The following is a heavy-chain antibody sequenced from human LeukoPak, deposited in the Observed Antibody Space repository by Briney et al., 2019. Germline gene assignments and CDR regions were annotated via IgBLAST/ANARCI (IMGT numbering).Heavy chain of an antibody. CDR2: IIPIFGTA. D-gene: IGHD3-3*01. V-gene: IGHV1-69*05. Sequence: SVKVSCKASGGTFSSYAISWVRQAPGQGLEWMGGIIPIFGTANYAQKFQGRVTITTDESTSTAYMELSSLRSEDTAVYYCARVTGGYDFWSGYRYYYYYMDVWGKGTTVTVSS. CDR3: ARVTGGYDFWSGYRYYYYYMDV. J-gene: IGHJ6*03. CDR1: GGTFSSYA.